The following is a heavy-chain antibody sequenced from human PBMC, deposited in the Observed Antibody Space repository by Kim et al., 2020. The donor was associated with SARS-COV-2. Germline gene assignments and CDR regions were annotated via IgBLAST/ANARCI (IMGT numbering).Heavy chain of an antibody. D-gene: IGHD3-10*01. Sequence: ASVKVSCKASGYTFTSYGISWVRQAPGQGLEWMGWISAYNGNTNYAQKLQGRVTMTTDTSTSTAYMELRSLRSDDTAVYYCASEVGGSGSYYNPGAFDIWGQGTMVTVSS. CDR1: GYTFTSYG. J-gene: IGHJ3*02. CDR3: ASEVGGSGSYYNPGAFDI. CDR2: ISAYNGNT. V-gene: IGHV1-18*01.